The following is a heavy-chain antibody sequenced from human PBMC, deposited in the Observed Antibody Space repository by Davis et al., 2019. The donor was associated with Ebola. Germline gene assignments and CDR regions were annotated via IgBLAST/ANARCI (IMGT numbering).Heavy chain of an antibody. CDR3: ARIFGYNSLFDY. V-gene: IGHV2-70*11. J-gene: IGHJ4*02. D-gene: IGHD5-24*01. CDR2: IDWDDDK. CDR1: GGSVKSHY. Sequence: TLSLTCSVSGGSVKSHYWSWIRQPPGKALEWLARIDWDDDKYYSTSLKTRLTISKDTSKNQVVLTMTNMDPVDTATYYCARIFGYNSLFDYWGQGTLVTVSS.